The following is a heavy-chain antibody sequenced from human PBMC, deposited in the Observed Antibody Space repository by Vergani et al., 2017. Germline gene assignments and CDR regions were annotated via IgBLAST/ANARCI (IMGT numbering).Heavy chain of an antibody. J-gene: IGHJ6*03. CDR1: GFTFSSYA. CDR2: IGGSGDST. V-gene: IGHV3-23*01. CDR3: AKDNRGNWNYVDYYYYYMDV. Sequence: EVQLLESGGGLGQPGGSLRLSCAASGFTFSSYAMSWVRQAPGKGLEWVSAIGGSGDSTYYADSVKGRFTISRDNSKNPLYLQMNSLRAEDTDVYFCAKDNRGNWNYVDYYYYYMDVWGKGTTVTVSS. D-gene: IGHD1-7*01.